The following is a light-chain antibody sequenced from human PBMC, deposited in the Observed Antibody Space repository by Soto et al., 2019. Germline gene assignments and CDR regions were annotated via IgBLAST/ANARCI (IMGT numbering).Light chain of an antibody. CDR2: GAS. CDR3: QQYNNWPRT. CDR1: QSVSSN. V-gene: IGKV3-15*01. J-gene: IGKJ2*01. Sequence: EIVMTQSPATLSVSPGERATVSCRASQSVSSNLAWYQQKPGQAPRLLIYGASTRATGIPARFSGSGSGTDLTLTIGSLQSEDVAVYYFQQYNNWPRTFGQVTKLEIK.